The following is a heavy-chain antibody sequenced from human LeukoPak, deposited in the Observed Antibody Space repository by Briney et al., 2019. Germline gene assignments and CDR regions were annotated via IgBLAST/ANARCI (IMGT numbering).Heavy chain of an antibody. CDR3: ARSPQDYDYVWGSYRTPHFDY. J-gene: IGHJ4*02. CDR2: INTNTGNP. Sequence: ASVKVSCKASGYTFTSYAMNWVRQAPGQGLEWMGWINTNTGNPTYGQGFTGRFVFSLDTSVSTAYLQISSLKAEDTAVYYCARSPQDYDYVWGSYRTPHFDYWGQGTLVTVSS. CDR1: GYTFTSYA. D-gene: IGHD3-16*02. V-gene: IGHV7-4-1*02.